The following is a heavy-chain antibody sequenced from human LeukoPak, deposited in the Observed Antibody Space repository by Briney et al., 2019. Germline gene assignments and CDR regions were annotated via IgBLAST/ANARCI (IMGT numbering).Heavy chain of an antibody. Sequence: GGSLRLSCAASGFIISGYAMHWVRQAPGKGLEWVALISNDGSHKNYADSVNGRLTISRDNSNNLLYLRMNSLRAEDTAVYYCAKDKGTTGAYDAFDIWGQGTMVTVSS. D-gene: IGHD1-1*01. CDR3: AKDKGTTGAYDAFDI. J-gene: IGHJ3*02. CDR2: ISNDGSHK. CDR1: GFIISGYA. V-gene: IGHV3-30-3*01.